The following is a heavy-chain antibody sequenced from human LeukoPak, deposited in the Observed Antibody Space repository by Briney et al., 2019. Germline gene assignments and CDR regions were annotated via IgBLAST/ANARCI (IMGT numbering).Heavy chain of an antibody. J-gene: IGHJ5*02. CDR1: GGTFSSYA. D-gene: IGHD6-13*01. V-gene: IGHV1-69*04. CDR3: ARDDIAAAGTNWFDP. Sequence: EASVKLSCKASGGTFSSYAISWVRQAPGQGLEWMGRIIPILGIANYAQKFQGRVTITADKSTSTAYMELSSLRSEDTAVYYCARDDIAAAGTNWFDPWGQGTLVTVSS. CDR2: IIPILGIA.